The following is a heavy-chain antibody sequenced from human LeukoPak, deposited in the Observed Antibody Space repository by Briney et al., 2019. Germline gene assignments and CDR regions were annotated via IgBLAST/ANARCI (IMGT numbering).Heavy chain of an antibody. CDR1: GFTFSDHE. Sequence: PGGSLRLPCAASGFTFSDHEMNWLRQAPGKGLEWVSYISSSGSTIYYADSVKGRFTISRDNAKNSLYLQMNSLRAEDTAVYYCARDRGYSNYPNWFDPWGQGTLVTVSS. J-gene: IGHJ5*02. V-gene: IGHV3-48*03. CDR2: ISSSGSTI. CDR3: ARDRGYSNYPNWFDP. D-gene: IGHD4-11*01.